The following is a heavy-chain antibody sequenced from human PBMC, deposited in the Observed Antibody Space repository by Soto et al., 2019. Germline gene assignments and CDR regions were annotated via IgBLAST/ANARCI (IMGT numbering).Heavy chain of an antibody. V-gene: IGHV4-61*01. J-gene: IGHJ6*02. D-gene: IGHD6-6*01. Sequence: PSETLSLTCTVSGGSVSSGSYYWGWIRQPPGKGLEWIGYIYYSGSTNYNPSLKSRVTISVDTSKNQFSLKLSSVTAADTAVYYCARLCSSPRYYYYGMDVWGQGTTVTVSS. CDR1: GGSVSSGSYY. CDR3: ARLCSSPRYYYYGMDV. CDR2: IYYSGST.